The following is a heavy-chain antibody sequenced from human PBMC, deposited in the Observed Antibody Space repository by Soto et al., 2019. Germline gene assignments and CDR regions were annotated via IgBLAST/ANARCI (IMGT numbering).Heavy chain of an antibody. CDR3: AGHYWFGDY. J-gene: IGHJ4*02. V-gene: IGHV4-39*01. D-gene: IGHD3-10*01. CDR2: IYYTGST. CDR1: GGSISDSSYY. Sequence: QLQLQQSGPGLVKPSETLSLTCTVSGGSISDSSYYWGWVRQPPGEGLEWIGSIYYTGSTYYNASXKSRVTISADTSKNQLSLKLRSVPAADTAVYYCAGHYWFGDYWGQGTLVTVSS.